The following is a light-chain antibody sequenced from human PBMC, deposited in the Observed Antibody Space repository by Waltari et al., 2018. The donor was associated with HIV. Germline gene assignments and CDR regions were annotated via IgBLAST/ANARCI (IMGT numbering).Light chain of an antibody. CDR3: LLYYGGANYV. CDR2: STR. Sequence: QTVVTQEPSLHVSPGGTVTLTCGSSTGPVTNGSFPTWFQHKPGQAPRALIYSTRNKHPWTPARFSGALLGGKAALTLSGVQPEDEAEYYCLLYYGGANYVFGTGTKVTVL. CDR1: TGPVTNGSF. V-gene: IGLV7-43*01. J-gene: IGLJ1*01.